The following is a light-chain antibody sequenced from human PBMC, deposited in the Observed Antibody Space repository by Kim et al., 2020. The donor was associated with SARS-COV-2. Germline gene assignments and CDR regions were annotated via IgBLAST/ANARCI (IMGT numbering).Light chain of an antibody. CDR1: QSVSSNY. V-gene: IGKV3D-20*01. CDR3: QQYGGSPIT. J-gene: IGKJ5*01. Sequence: SPGERAALSCGASQSVSSNYLAWYQQKPGLVPRLFIYDASGRATGIPDRFSGSGSGTDFSLTISRLEPEDFAVYYCQQYGGSPITFGQGTRLEIK. CDR2: DAS.